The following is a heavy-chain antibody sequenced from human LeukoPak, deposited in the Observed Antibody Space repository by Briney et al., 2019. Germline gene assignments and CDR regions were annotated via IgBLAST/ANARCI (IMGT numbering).Heavy chain of an antibody. CDR2: ISGSGGST. Sequence: GGSLRLSCAASGFTFSSYAMSWVRQAPGKGLEWVSAISGSGGSTYYADSVKGRFTISRDNSKNTLYLQMNSLRAEDTAVYYCAKGEVATISVYYYYYMDVWGKGTTVTVSS. CDR3: AKGEVATISVYYYYYMDV. V-gene: IGHV3-23*01. CDR1: GFTFSSYA. J-gene: IGHJ6*03. D-gene: IGHD5-12*01.